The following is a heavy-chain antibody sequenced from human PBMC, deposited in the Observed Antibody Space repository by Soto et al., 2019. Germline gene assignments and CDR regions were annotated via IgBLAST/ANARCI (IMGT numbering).Heavy chain of an antibody. J-gene: IGHJ1*01. V-gene: IGHV4-30-4*01. CDR2: TYYSGST. CDR3: ARAEGVTAIKAEYFQH. CDR1: GGSISSGDYY. Sequence: QVQLQESGPGLVKPSQTLSLTCTVSGGSISSGDYYWSWIRQPPGKGLEWIGYTYYSGSTYYNPSRKVRDTIQVDTPNHQFALKLSSVTAADTAVYYCARAEGVTAIKAEYFQHWGQGTLVTVSS. D-gene: IGHD2-21*02.